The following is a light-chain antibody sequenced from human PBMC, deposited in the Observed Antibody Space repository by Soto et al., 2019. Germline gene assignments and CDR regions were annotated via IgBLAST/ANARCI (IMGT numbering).Light chain of an antibody. J-gene: IGLJ1*01. CDR2: EVS. CDR3: SSYAGSIL. CDR1: SSDVGGDNN. Sequence: QSALTQPPSASGSPGQTVTISCTGTSSDVGGDNNVSWYQQHPGKAPKLMIYEVSKRPSGVPDRFSGSKSGNTASLTVSGLHDEDEADYYCSSYAGSILFGTGTKVTVL. V-gene: IGLV2-8*01.